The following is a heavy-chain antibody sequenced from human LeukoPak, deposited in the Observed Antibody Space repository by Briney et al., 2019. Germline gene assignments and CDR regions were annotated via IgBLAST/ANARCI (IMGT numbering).Heavy chain of an antibody. D-gene: IGHD5-12*01. V-gene: IGHV4-34*01. CDR3: ARGRGVATTSLRF. CDR1: GGSFSGYY. CDR2: ISHSGST. Sequence: SETLSLTCAVYGGSFSGYYWSWIRQPPGKGLEWIGEISHSGSTNYNPSLKSRVTISMDTSKNQFSLKLRSMTAADTAIYYCARGRGVATTSLRFWGQGALVTVSS. J-gene: IGHJ4*02.